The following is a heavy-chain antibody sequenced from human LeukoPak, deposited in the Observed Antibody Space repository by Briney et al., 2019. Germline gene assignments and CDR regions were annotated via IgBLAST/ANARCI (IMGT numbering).Heavy chain of an antibody. CDR2: INHSGST. J-gene: IGHJ2*01. D-gene: IGHD6-19*01. CDR1: GGSFSAYY. V-gene: IGHV4-34*01. Sequence: PSETLSLTCAVYGGSFSAYYWSWIRQPPGKGLEWIGEINHSGSTNYNPSLKSRVTISVDTSKNQFSLKLSSVTAADTAAYYCARRRAVAGTWYFDLWGRGTLVTVSS. CDR3: ARRRAVAGTWYFDL.